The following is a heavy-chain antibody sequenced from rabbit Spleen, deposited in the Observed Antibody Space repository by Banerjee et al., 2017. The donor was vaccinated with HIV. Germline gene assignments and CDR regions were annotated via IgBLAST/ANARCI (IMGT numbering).Heavy chain of an antibody. V-gene: IGHV1S40*01. Sequence: QSLEESGGDLVKPGASLTLTCTASGFTFSSGYYMCWVRQAPGKGLEWIACIDAGSSGSTYYASWAKGRFTFSKTSSTTVTLQMTSLTAADTATYFCARDTGSSFSSYGMDLWGPGTLVTVS. CDR3: ARDTGSSFSSYGMDL. CDR1: GFTFSSGYY. J-gene: IGHJ6*01. CDR2: IDAGSSGST. D-gene: IGHD8-1*01.